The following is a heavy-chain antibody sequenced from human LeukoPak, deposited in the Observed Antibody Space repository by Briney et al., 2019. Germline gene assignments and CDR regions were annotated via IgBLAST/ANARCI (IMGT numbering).Heavy chain of an antibody. V-gene: IGHV1-69*04. Sequence: SVKVSCKASGGTFTRYTISWVRQAPGQGLEWRGRIIPILGIANYAQKFQGRLTITADNSTSTAYMELSSLRSEDTAVYYCARDWGYSSDQEDAFDIWGQGTMVTVSS. D-gene: IGHD6-19*01. CDR3: ARDWGYSSDQEDAFDI. CDR1: GGTFTRYT. J-gene: IGHJ3*02. CDR2: IIPILGIA.